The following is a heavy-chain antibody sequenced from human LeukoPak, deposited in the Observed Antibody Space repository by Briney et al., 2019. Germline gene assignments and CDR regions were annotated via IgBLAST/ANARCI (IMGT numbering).Heavy chain of an antibody. Sequence: PSETLSLTCTVSGGSIITYYWSWIRQPPGKGLEWIGYIYYSGSTNYNPSLKSRVTMSVDTSKNQFSLKLTSVTAADTAVYYCARDYSNYIMDYWGQGTLVTVSS. CDR2: IYYSGST. D-gene: IGHD4-11*01. J-gene: IGHJ4*02. CDR1: GGSIITYY. CDR3: ARDYSNYIMDY. V-gene: IGHV4-59*01.